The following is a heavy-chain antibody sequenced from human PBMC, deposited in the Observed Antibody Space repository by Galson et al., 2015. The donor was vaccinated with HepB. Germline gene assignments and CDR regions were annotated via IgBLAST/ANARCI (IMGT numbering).Heavy chain of an antibody. J-gene: IGHJ4*02. V-gene: IGHV1-18*01. CDR3: ARDRNYICHS. D-gene: IGHD1-7*01. CDR2: ISTHSGDT. CDR1: GYTFTSNG. Sequence: SVKVSCKASGYTFTSNGLSWVRQAPGQGLEWMGWISTHSGDTKSAQKFQGRLIMTTDTSTATAYMELRSLTSDDTAVYYCARDRNYICHSWGQGTLVTVSS.